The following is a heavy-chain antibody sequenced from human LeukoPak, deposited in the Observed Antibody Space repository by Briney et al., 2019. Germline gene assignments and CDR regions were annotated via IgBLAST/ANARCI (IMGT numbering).Heavy chain of an antibody. J-gene: IGHJ6*03. CDR1: GFTFSIYS. D-gene: IGHD2-8*02. CDR3: ARGDTGHTYYYYMDV. V-gene: IGHV3-48*01. CDR2: ISTSSSTI. Sequence: PGGSLRLSCAASGFTFSIYSMNWVRQAPGKGLEWVSYISTSSSTIYYADSVKGRFTISRDNAKNSLSLQMNSLRAEDTAVYYCARGDTGHTYYYYMDVWGKGTTVTVSS.